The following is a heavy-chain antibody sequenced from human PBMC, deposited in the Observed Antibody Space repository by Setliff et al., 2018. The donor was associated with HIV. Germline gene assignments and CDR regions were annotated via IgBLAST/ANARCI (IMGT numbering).Heavy chain of an antibody. CDR1: GGSISSHY. D-gene: IGHD3-22*01. Sequence: SETLSLTCTVSGGSISSHYWSWIRQPPGKGLEWIGSIYYNGITNYNPSLKSRVTVSVDTSKNQFYLKLSSVTAADTAVYYCARILLYDSSAYFVNAFDIWGQGTVVTVSS. CDR2: IYYNGIT. J-gene: IGHJ3*02. CDR3: ARILLYDSSAYFVNAFDI. V-gene: IGHV4-59*08.